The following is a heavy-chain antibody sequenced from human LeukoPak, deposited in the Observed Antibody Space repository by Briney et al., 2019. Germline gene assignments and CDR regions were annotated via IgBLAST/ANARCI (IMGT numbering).Heavy chain of an antibody. Sequence: GGSLRLSCVASGISFKNYAMHWVRQAPGKGLEWVAMISYDGSDRKYVDSVKGRFTISRDNSRNTVHLQMSSLKTEDTATYYCASPGATDWTDFDYWGQGSLVTVSS. J-gene: IGHJ4*02. CDR3: ASPGATDWTDFDY. V-gene: IGHV3-30*03. CDR2: ISYDGSDR. D-gene: IGHD3-9*01. CDR1: GISFKNYA.